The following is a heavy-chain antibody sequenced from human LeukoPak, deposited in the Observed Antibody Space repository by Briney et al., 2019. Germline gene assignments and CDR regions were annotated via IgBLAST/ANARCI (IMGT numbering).Heavy chain of an antibody. Sequence: PSQTLSLTCTVSGGSISSGGYYWSWIRQHPGKGLEWIGYIYYSGSPNYNPSLKSRVTISVDTSKNQFSLKLSSVTAADTAVYYCARLMCVINCSGLLNWGQGTLVTVSS. D-gene: IGHD2-15*01. CDR3: ARLMCVINCSGLLN. V-gene: IGHV4-31*03. CDR2: IYYSGSP. J-gene: IGHJ4*02. CDR1: GGSISSGGYY.